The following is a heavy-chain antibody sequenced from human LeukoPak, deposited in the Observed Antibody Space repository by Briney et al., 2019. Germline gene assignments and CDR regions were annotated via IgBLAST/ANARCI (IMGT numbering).Heavy chain of an antibody. CDR2: TNPNDGDT. CDR1: GYTFTDYY. D-gene: IGHD2-2*01. J-gene: IGHJ4*02. V-gene: IGHV1-2*02. CDR3: ARANFLYCSSTTCLFDY. Sequence: ASVKVSCKASGYTFTDYYMHWVRQAPGQGFERMGWTNPNDGDTNYAQKSQGRVTMTRDTSISTAHMEVSRLRSDDTAVYYCARANFLYCSSTTCLFDYWGQGTLATVSS.